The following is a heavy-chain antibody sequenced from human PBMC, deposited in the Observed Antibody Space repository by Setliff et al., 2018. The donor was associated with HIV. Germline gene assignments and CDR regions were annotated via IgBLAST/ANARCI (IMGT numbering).Heavy chain of an antibody. D-gene: IGHD5-12*01. CDR1: GDSVSSGGYY. V-gene: IGHV4-31*03. J-gene: IGHJ4*02. CDR2: IYYSGSA. CDR3: ARQIYHRRGYKGQAHGPGFDF. Sequence: SETLSLTCTVSGDSVSSGGYYWSWIRQHPGKGLEWIGYIYYSGSAYYNPSFSSRLIISLDASSNHFSLTLTSVTAADTAVYYCARQIYHRRGYKGQAHGPGFDFWGQGTLVTVSS.